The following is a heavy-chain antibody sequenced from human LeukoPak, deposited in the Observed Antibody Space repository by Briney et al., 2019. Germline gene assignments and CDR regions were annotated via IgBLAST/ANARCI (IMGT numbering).Heavy chain of an antibody. Sequence: SETLSLTCTVSGGSISSSTYYWGWIRRAPGRGLEWIGSIYYSGSTYYNPSLKSRVTVSVDTSKNQFSLNLSSVTAADTAVYYCVRGSTLRHYQYWGQGTLVTVSS. D-gene: IGHD3-16*01. CDR3: VRGSTLRHYQY. CDR2: IYYSGST. V-gene: IGHV4-39*01. CDR1: GGSISSSTYY. J-gene: IGHJ4*02.